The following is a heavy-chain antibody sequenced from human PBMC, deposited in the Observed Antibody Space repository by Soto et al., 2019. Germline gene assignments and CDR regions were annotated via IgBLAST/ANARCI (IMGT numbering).Heavy chain of an antibody. Sequence: QVQLMQSGAEVKKAGSSMKVSCKASGYILATYGISWVRQAPGQGLEWMGWISGYNGITKNAQKFQGRVTMTRETSTNTAYMELRSLRPDDTAVYYCARDSLPGWGESTPLDHWGQGTLVTVSS. CDR3: ARDSLPGWGESTPLDH. CDR1: GYILATYG. D-gene: IGHD3-16*01. J-gene: IGHJ4*02. CDR2: ISGYNGIT. V-gene: IGHV1-18*01.